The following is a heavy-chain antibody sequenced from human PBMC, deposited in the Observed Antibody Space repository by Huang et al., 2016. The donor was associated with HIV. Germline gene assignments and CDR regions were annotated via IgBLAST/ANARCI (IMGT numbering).Heavy chain of an antibody. J-gene: IGHJ3*01. D-gene: IGHD3-22*01. CDR1: GYRFASFG. Sequence: QGQLVQSGPEVKKPGASVKVSCKASGYRFASFGVSWVRQAPGQGLEWMGWINAHNHNTNYAQNLQGRFIMTTVPSTSTAYMELRSLRSDDTAVYYCARPGYYYDNSGYRSTYAFDLWGQGTLVTVSS. CDR3: ARPGYYYDNSGYRSTYAFDL. CDR2: INAHNHNT. V-gene: IGHV1-18*01.